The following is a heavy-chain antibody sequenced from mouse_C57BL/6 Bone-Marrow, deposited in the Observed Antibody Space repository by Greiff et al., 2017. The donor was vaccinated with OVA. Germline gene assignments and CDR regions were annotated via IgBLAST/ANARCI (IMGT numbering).Heavy chain of an antibody. CDR1: GYTFTSYW. J-gene: IGHJ2*01. CDR2: IHPNSGST. Sequence: QVQLQQPGAELVKPGASVKLSCKASGYTFTSYWMHWVKQRPGQGLEWIGMIHPNSGSTNYNEKFKSKATLTVDKSSSTAYMQLSSLTSEDSAVYYCARRGYYSNPFDYWGQGTTLTVSS. D-gene: IGHD2-5*01. V-gene: IGHV1-64*01. CDR3: ARRGYYSNPFDY.